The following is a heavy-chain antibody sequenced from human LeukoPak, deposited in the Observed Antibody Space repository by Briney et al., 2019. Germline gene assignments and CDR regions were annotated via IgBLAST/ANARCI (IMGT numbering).Heavy chain of an antibody. CDR2: IYHSGST. Sequence: SETLSLTCAVSGGSISSSNWWSWVRQPPGKGLEWIGEIYHSGSTNYNPSLKSRVTISVDTSKNQFSLKLSSVTAADTAVYYCARDRLYCSSTSCYAHFDYWGQGTLVTVSS. CDR3: ARDRLYCSSTSCYAHFDY. D-gene: IGHD2-2*01. V-gene: IGHV4-4*02. J-gene: IGHJ4*02. CDR1: GGSISSSNW.